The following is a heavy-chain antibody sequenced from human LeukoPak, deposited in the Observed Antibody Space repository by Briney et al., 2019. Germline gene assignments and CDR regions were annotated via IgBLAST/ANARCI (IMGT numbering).Heavy chain of an antibody. CDR2: IYHSGTT. CDR1: GGSISSHY. Sequence: SETLSLTCTVSGGSISSHYWSWIRQPPGKGLEWIGQIYHSGTTNYNPSLKSRVTISVDTSKNQFSLKLTSATAADTAVYYCARAYDDDYYYYMDVWGKGTTVTVSS. J-gene: IGHJ6*03. V-gene: IGHV4-59*11. CDR3: ARAYDDDYYYYMDV. D-gene: IGHD3-3*01.